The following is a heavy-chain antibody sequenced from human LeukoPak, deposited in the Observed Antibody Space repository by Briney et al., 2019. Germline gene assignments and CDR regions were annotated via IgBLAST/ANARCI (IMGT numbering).Heavy chain of an antibody. CDR3: STDPRLLIY. V-gene: IGHV3-11*01. D-gene: IGHD2-8*01. Sequence: PGGSLRLSCVVSGFSFSDSYMTWIRQTPGKGLESLAYISGSGHDIYYTDSVKGRFTISRDNAKDSLYLQMNGLRPEDTALYYCSTDPRLLIYWVHGTLVTVSS. J-gene: IGHJ4*01. CDR2: ISGSGHDI. CDR1: GFSFSDSY.